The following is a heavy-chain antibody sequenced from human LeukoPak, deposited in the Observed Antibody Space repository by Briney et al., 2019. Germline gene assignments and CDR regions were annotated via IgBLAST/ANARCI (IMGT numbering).Heavy chain of an antibody. CDR1: GGSFSGYY. CDR3: ARSRYGDFDY. J-gene: IGHJ4*02. D-gene: IGHD4-17*01. CDR2: INHSGST. V-gene: IGHV4-34*01. Sequence: PSETLSLTCAVYGGSFSGYYWSWIRQPPGKGLEWIGEINHSGSTNYNPSLTSRVTISVDTSKNQFSLKLSSVTAADTAVYYCARSRYGDFDYWGQGTLVTVSS.